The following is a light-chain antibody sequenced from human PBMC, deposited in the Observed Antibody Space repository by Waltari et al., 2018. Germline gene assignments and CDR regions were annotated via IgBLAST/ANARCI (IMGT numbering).Light chain of an antibody. Sequence: YELTQPPSVSVSPGQTAKITRSGEALPKQYAYWYKQPPGQAPVVVMSKDNERPSGIPGRFSGSTAGTIVTLTITGVQAEDEADYYCQSADSSGTYWVFGGGTKLTVL. CDR1: ALPKQY. J-gene: IGLJ3*02. CDR2: KDN. CDR3: QSADSSGTYWV. V-gene: IGLV3-25*03.